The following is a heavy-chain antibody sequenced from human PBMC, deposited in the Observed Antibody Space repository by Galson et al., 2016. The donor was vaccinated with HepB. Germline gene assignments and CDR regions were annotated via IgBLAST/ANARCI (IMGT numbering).Heavy chain of an antibody. D-gene: IGHD6-6*01. J-gene: IGHJ4*02. CDR1: SGSISSGGPY. Sequence: TLSLTCSVSSGSISSGGPYWSWIRQHPGKGLEWIGYIDYIGSTYYNPSLKSRITMSLDTSKNQFSLNLSSVTAADTAVYYWARGDGAARPDYWGQGTLVTVSS. CDR3: ARGDGAARPDY. CDR2: IDYIGST. V-gene: IGHV4-31*03.